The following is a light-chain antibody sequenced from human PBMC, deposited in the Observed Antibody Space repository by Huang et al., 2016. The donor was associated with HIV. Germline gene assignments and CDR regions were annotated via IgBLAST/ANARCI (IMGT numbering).Light chain of an antibody. J-gene: IGKJ1*01. CDR2: KSS. Sequence: DIQMTQSPSTLSASVGDRVTITCRASQSISYWLAWYQQKPGKAPNLLFYKSSTLQSGVPSRFSGSGSGTEFTLTISSLQPDDFATYYCQQYNSYSWTFGQGTKMEIK. CDR1: QSISYW. V-gene: IGKV1-5*03. CDR3: QQYNSYSWT.